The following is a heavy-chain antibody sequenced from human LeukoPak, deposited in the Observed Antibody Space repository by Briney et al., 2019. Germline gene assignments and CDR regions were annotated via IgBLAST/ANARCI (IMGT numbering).Heavy chain of an antibody. V-gene: IGHV3-74*01. CDR2: ISTSGSST. Sequence: PGGSLRLSCAVSGFTFSSYCMHWVRQAPGKGLVWVSCISTSGSSTNSADSVKGRLTISRDNAKNTLYLQMNSLRAEDTAVYYCVREYSSSSGRAFDMWGQETMVTVSP. D-gene: IGHD6-6*01. CDR3: VREYSSSSGRAFDM. CDR1: GFTFSSYC. J-gene: IGHJ3*02.